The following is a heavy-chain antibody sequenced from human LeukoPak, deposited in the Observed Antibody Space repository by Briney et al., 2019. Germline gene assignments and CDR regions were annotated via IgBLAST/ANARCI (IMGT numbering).Heavy chain of an antibody. V-gene: IGHV1-69*05. CDR3: ARAPGGYCSSTSCPNWFDP. CDR1: GGTFSSYA. Sequence: GASVKVSCKASGGTFSSYALSWVRQAPGQGLEWTGRIIPVFGTANYAQKFQGRFTITTDESTSTAYMELSSLRSEDTAVYYCARAPGGYCSSTSCPNWFDPWGQGTLVTVSS. CDR2: IIPVFGTA. D-gene: IGHD2-2*01. J-gene: IGHJ5*02.